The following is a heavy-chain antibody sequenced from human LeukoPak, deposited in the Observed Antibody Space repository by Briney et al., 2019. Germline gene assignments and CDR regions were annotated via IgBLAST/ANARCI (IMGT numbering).Heavy chain of an antibody. CDR1: GGTFSSYA. CDR3: ARARRSVAGTKVLYYFDY. CDR2: IIPIFGTA. J-gene: IGHJ4*02. V-gene: IGHV1-69*13. D-gene: IGHD6-19*01. Sequence: ASVKVSCKASGGTFSSYAISWVRRAPGQGLEWMGGIIPIFGTANYAQKFQGRVTITADESTSTAYMELSSLRSEDTAVYYCARARRSVAGTKVLYYFDYWGQGTLVTVSS.